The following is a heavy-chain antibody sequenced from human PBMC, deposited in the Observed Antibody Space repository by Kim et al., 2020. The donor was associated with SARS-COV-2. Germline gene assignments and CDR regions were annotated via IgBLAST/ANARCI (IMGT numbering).Heavy chain of an antibody. D-gene: IGHD2-8*01. CDR2: INTDETII. CDR3: ARDQTEPGPNTFNY. Sequence: GGSLRLSCAASGFTFSSYWMHWVRQAPGKGPVWVSRINTDETIIHYADSVKGRFTISRDNAKNTLSLQMNSLRAEATAVYYCARDQTEPGPNTFNYWGQG. J-gene: IGHJ4*02. V-gene: IGHV3-74*01. CDR1: GFTFSSYW.